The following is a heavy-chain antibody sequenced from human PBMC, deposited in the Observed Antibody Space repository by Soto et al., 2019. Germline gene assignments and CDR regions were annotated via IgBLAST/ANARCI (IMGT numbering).Heavy chain of an antibody. V-gene: IGHV2-5*02. D-gene: IGHD4-4*01. CDR2: IYWDDDK. CDR1: GFSLSTSGVG. Sequence: QITLKESGPTLVKPTQTLTLTCTFSGFSLSTSGVGVGWIRQPPGKALEWLALIYWDDDKRYSPSLKSRLTXTXXTSKNQVVLTMTNMDPVDTATYYCAHITYSNYVGYWGQGTLVTVSS. J-gene: IGHJ4*02. CDR3: AHITYSNYVGY.